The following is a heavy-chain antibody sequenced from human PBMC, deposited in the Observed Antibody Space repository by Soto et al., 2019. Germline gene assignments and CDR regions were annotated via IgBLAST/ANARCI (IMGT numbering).Heavy chain of an antibody. V-gene: IGHV1-3*01. CDR3: ARDLRPYSSSWYGLIDY. CDR1: GYTFTSYA. D-gene: IGHD6-13*01. J-gene: IGHJ4*02. Sequence: GASXKVSCKASGYTFTSYAMRCVRQPPGQRLEWMGWINAGNGNTKYSQKFQGRVTITRDTSASTAYMELSSLRSEETAVYYCARDLRPYSSSWYGLIDYWGQGTLVTVSS. CDR2: INAGNGNT.